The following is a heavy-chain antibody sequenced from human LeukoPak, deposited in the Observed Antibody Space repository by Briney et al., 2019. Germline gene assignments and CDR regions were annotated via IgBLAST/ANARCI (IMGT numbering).Heavy chain of an antibody. CDR3: ARGDGSFDY. CDR2: ISITVGGT. CDR1: GFTFSSYA. J-gene: IGHJ4*02. D-gene: IGHD5-24*01. V-gene: IGHV3-23*01. Sequence: GGSLRLSCAASGFTFSSYAMSWVRQAPGKGLEWVSAISITVGGTYYADSVKGRFTISRDNSKNTLYLQMNSLRAEDTAVYYCARGDGSFDYWGQGILVTVSS.